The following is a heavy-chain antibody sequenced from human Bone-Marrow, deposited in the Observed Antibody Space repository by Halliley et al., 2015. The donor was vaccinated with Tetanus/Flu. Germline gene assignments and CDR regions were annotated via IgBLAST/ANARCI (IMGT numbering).Heavy chain of an antibody. V-gene: IGHV3-53*01. J-gene: IGHJ6*02. CDR2: INNDGTA. CDR3: ARVQGLAGFDFYYCYGMDG. Sequence: INNDGTAYYAGFVKGRFIISRDDSKNTVFLQMNNLRVEDTVVYFCARVQGLAGFDFYYCYGMDGWGQGTAVTVSS. D-gene: IGHD6-19*01.